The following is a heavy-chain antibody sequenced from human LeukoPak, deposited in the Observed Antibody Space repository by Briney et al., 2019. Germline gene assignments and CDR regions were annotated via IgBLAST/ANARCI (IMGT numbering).Heavy chain of an antibody. CDR1: EFTFSRYT. Sequence: GGSLRLSCAASEFTFSRYTMNWVRQAPGKGLEWSSYISISSSTIYYADSVKGRFTISRDNSKNTLYLQMNSLRAEDTAVYYCAKDYDSSGYWPWRESLGEGAFDYWGQGTLVTVSS. CDR2: ISISSSTI. CDR3: AKDYDSSGYWPWRESLGEGAFDY. V-gene: IGHV3-48*01. D-gene: IGHD3-22*01. J-gene: IGHJ4*02.